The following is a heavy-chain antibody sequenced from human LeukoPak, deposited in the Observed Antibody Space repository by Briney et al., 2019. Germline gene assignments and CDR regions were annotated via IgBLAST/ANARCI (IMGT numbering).Heavy chain of an antibody. CDR1: GFTLSSYA. J-gene: IGHJ4*02. D-gene: IGHD6-19*01. CDR3: ASPIAVAGIPGGFH. Sequence: GRSLRLSCAASGFTLSSYAMHWVRQAPGKGLEWVAVISYDGSNKYYADSVKGRFTISRDNSKNTLYLQMNSLRAEDTAVYYCASPIAVAGIPGGFHWGQGTLVTVSS. V-gene: IGHV3-30-3*01. CDR2: ISYDGSNK.